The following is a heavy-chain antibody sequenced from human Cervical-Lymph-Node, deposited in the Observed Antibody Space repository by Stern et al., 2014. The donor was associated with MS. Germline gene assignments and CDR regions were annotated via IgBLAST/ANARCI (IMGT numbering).Heavy chain of an antibody. CDR2: VSYTGST. Sequence: QVQLQESGPGLVKPSETLSLTCAVSGGSVSDSRYYWGWIRQPPGKGLEWIGSVSYTGSTYNNPSLKSRVTISVDTTKNHFSLQRPSGTAADTALYYCSRHLPYSSSWYNWFDPWGQGTLVTVSS. D-gene: IGHD6-13*01. V-gene: IGHV4-39*01. CDR1: GGSVSDSRYY. CDR3: SRHLPYSSSWYNWFDP. J-gene: IGHJ5*02.